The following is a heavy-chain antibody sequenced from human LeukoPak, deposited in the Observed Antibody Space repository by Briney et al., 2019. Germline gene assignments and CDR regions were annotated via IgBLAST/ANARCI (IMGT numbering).Heavy chain of an antibody. Sequence: GGSLRLSCAASGFTFSSYGMHWVRQAPGKGLEWVAVIWYDGSNKYYADSVKGRFTISRDNSKNTLYLQMNSLRAEDTAVYYCARDPSYYDGSENYFDYWGQGTLVTVSS. CDR2: IWYDGSNK. J-gene: IGHJ4*02. CDR3: ARDPSYYDGSENYFDY. CDR1: GFTFSSYG. V-gene: IGHV3-33*01. D-gene: IGHD3-22*01.